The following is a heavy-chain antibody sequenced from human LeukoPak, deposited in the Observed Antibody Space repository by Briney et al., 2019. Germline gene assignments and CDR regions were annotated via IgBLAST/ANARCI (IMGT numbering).Heavy chain of an antibody. D-gene: IGHD2-15*01. CDR2: INWIGGST. CDR1: GFTFYDYG. J-gene: IGHJ3*02. CDR3: ARDRVVVAANDAFDI. V-gene: IGHV3-20*04. Sequence: GGSLRLSRAAPGFTFYDYGICWVRQAPRKGLGWVSRINWIGGSTGYADSVKGRFTISRDNAKNSLYLQMNSLRAEDTALYYCARDRVVVAANDAFDIWGQGTMVPVSS.